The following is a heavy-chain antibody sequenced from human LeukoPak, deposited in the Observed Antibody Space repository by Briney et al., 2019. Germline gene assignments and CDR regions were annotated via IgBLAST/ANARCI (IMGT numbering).Heavy chain of an antibody. D-gene: IGHD3-10*01. J-gene: IGHJ4*02. V-gene: IGHV1-18*01. CDR3: ARRSANYYNADF. CDR1: GYTFSNYG. CDR2: ISGYNDNT. Sequence: ASVKVSCKASGYTFSNYGISWVRQAPGQGLEWMGWISGYNDNTNYAQKFRGRVTMTTDTSTNTAYMELRSLRSDDTAVYYCARRSANYYNADFWGQGTMVTVSS.